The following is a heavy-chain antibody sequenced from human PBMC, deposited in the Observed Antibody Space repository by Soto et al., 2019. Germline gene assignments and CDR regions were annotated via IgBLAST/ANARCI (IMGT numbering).Heavy chain of an antibody. J-gene: IGHJ5*02. V-gene: IGHV2-5*02. D-gene: IGHD3-16*01. CDR2: IYWDDDK. CDR3: AHIPNYYQYDWFDP. Sequence: QITLKESGPTLVNPTQTLTLTCTFSGFSLTTRGVGVGWIRQPPGKALECLALIYWDDDKRYSPSLQSRLSTXKXTXTNQVVLTMTNVDPVDTATYYCAHIPNYYQYDWFDPWGQGTLVSVSS. CDR1: GFSLTTRGVG.